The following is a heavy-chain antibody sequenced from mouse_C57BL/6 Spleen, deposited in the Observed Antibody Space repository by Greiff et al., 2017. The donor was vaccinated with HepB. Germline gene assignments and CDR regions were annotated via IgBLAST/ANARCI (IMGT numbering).Heavy chain of an antibody. CDR1: GYSFTGYY. CDR3: ARGQLRLRGYFDY. D-gene: IGHD3-2*02. Sequence: EVQLQQSGPELVKPGASVKISCKASGYSFTGYYMNWVKQSPEKSLEWIGEINPSTGGTTYNQKFKAKATLTVDKSSSTAYMQLKSLTSEDSAVYYCARGQLRLRGYFDYWGQSTTLTVSS. J-gene: IGHJ2*01. CDR2: INPSTGGT. V-gene: IGHV1-42*01.